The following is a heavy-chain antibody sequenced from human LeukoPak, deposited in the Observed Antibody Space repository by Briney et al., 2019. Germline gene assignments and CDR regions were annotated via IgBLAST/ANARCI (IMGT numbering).Heavy chain of an antibody. Sequence: SETLSLTCTVSGGSISSYYWSWIRQPPGKGLEWIGYIYYSGSTNYNPSLKSRVTISVDTSKNQFSLKLSSVTAADTAVYYCARVRGRNAFDIWGQGTMVTASS. CDR3: ARVRGRNAFDI. J-gene: IGHJ3*02. CDR1: GGSISSYY. CDR2: IYYSGST. V-gene: IGHV4-59*01.